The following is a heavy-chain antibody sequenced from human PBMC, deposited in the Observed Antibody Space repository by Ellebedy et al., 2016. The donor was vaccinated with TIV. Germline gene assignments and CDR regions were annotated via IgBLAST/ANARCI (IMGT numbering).Heavy chain of an antibody. CDR2: IWADENRR. CDR1: GFTFSRHA. D-gene: IGHD4-23*01. Sequence: GGSLRLSXAASGFTFSRHAMHWVRQAPGEGLEWVAVIWADENRRYYEDSVKDRFTISRDNSKNTLYLQMNSLSDEDTAVYYCAGLNYQVVRFDPWGQGTLVTVSS. J-gene: IGHJ5*02. V-gene: IGHV3-33*01. CDR3: AGLNYQVVRFDP.